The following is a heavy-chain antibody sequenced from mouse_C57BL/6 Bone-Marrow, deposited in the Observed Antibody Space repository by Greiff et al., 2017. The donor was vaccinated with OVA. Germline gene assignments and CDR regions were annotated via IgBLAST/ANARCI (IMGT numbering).Heavy chain of an antibody. V-gene: IGHV1-75*01. Sequence: VQLVESGPELVKPGASVKISCKASGYTFTDYYINWVKQRPGQGLEWIGWIFPGSGSTYYNEKFKGKATLTVDKSSSTAYMLLSSLTSEDSAVYFCARRGYGSSYYAMDYWGQGTSVTVSS. J-gene: IGHJ4*01. D-gene: IGHD1-1*01. CDR2: IFPGSGST. CDR3: ARRGYGSSYYAMDY. CDR1: GYTFTDYY.